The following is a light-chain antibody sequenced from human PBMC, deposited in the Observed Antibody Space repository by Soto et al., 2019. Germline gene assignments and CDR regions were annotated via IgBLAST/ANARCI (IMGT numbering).Light chain of an antibody. V-gene: IGLV2-14*01. CDR3: SSYTSSSTPHVV. Sequence: QSALTQPASVSGSPGQSITISCTGTSSDVGGYNYVSWYQQHPGKAPKLMIYEVSNRPSGVSNRFSGSESGNTASLTISGLQAEDEADYYCSSYTSSSTPHVVFGGGTKVTVL. J-gene: IGLJ2*01. CDR1: SSDVGGYNY. CDR2: EVS.